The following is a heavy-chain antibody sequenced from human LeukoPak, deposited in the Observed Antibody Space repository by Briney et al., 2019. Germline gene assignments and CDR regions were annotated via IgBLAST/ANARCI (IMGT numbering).Heavy chain of an antibody. CDR1: GFTFSSYA. D-gene: IGHD3-3*01. CDR3: ASTWRSENAFDI. CDR2: ISYDGSNK. Sequence: GGSLRLSCAASGFTFSSYAMHWVRQAPGKGLEWVAVISYDGSNKYYADSVKGRFTISRDNSKNTLYLQMNSLRAEDMAVYYCASTWRSENAFDIWGQGTMVTVSS. J-gene: IGHJ3*02. V-gene: IGHV3-30-3*01.